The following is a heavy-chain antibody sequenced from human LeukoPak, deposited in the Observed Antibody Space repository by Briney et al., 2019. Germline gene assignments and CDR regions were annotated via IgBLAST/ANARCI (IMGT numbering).Heavy chain of an antibody. D-gene: IGHD1-1*01. Sequence: PGGSLRLSCAASGFTFSNYWMTWVRQAPGKGLEWVANIKRDGSEKYYVDSVKGRFTISRDNAKNSLYLQMHSLGVEDTAVYFCAKERETYNDYWGQGTLVTVSS. CDR3: AKERETYNDY. CDR2: IKRDGSEK. J-gene: IGHJ4*02. V-gene: IGHV3-7*01. CDR1: GFTFSNYW.